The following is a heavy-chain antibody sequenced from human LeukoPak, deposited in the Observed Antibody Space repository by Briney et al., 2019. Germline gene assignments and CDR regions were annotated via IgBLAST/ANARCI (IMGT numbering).Heavy chain of an antibody. V-gene: IGHV1-46*01. Sequence: ASVKVSCKASGYTFASYYMHWVRQAPGQGLEWMGIINPSGGSTSYAQKFQGRVTMTRDTSTSTVYMELSSLRSEDTAVYYCARDFQGYGMDVWGQGTTVTVSS. CDR2: INPSGGST. CDR1: GYTFASYY. CDR3: ARDFQGYGMDV. J-gene: IGHJ6*02.